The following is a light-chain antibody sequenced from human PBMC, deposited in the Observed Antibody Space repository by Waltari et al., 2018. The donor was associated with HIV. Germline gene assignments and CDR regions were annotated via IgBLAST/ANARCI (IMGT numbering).Light chain of an antibody. CDR1: QGISSY. J-gene: IGKJ3*01. Sequence: DSQLTQSPSFLSASVGDRVTITCRASQGISSYLAWYQQKPGKAPKLLIYTASILQSGVPSRFSGSGSGTEFTLTISSLQPEDFATYYCQLLNSYRFTFGPGTKVDIK. V-gene: IGKV1-9*01. CDR2: TAS. CDR3: QLLNSYRFT.